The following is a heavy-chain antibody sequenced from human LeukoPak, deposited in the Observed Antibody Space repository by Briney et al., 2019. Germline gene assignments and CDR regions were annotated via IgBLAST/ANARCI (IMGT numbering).Heavy chain of an antibody. D-gene: IGHD2-15*01. V-gene: IGHV1-2*02. CDR3: ARGYCSGGSCYPGAFDI. J-gene: IGHJ3*02. Sequence: ASVKDSCKASGYTFTCYYMHWVRPAAGQGLEWMGWINHNSGGTNYAQKFQGRVTMTRDTSISTAYMELRRLRSDDTAVYYCARGYCSGGSCYPGAFDIWGQGTMVTVSS. CDR1: GYTFTCYY. CDR2: INHNSGGT.